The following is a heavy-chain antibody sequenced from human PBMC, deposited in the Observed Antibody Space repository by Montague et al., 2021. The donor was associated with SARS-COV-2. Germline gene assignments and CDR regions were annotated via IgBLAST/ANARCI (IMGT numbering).Heavy chain of an antibody. V-gene: IGHV4-59*02. CDR3: AGETVTADAFDL. CDR2: FYSVGST. D-gene: IGHD1-14*01. J-gene: IGHJ3*01. Sequence: SETLSLTCTVSGASVGSSDWGLIRQSPGKGLEWLGYFYSVGSTDYNPSLKSRATISSDTSKNQFSLKVRSVTAAATAVYYCAGETVTADAFDLWGQGTMVTVSS. CDR1: GASVGSSD.